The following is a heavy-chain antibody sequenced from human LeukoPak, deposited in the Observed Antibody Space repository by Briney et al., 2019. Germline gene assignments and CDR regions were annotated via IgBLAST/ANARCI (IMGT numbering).Heavy chain of an antibody. Sequence: GGSLRLSCAASGFTVETFWMSWVRQAPGKGREWVANIRQGGSGKDYGDSVRGRFTIARDDAKNSLFLQMNSLRAEDTAVYYCAELGITMIGGVWGKGTTVTISS. CDR1: GFTVETFW. J-gene: IGHJ6*04. CDR3: AELGITMIGGV. CDR2: IRQGGSGK. V-gene: IGHV3-7*01. D-gene: IGHD3-10*02.